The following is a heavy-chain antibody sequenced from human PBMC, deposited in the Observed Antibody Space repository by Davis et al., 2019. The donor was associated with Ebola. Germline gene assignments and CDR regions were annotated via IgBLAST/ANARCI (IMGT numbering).Heavy chain of an antibody. CDR3: ARGEEYIVVVTAMGAYYGMDV. D-gene: IGHD2-21*02. CDR2: MNPNSGNT. J-gene: IGHJ6*02. V-gene: IGHV1-8*01. CDR1: GYTFTSYD. Sequence: ASVKVSCKASGYTFTSYDINWVRQATGQGLEWMGWMNPNSGNTGYAQKFQGWVTMTRDTSISTAYMELSRLRSDDTAVYYCARGEEYIVVVTAMGAYYGMDVWGQGTTVTVSS.